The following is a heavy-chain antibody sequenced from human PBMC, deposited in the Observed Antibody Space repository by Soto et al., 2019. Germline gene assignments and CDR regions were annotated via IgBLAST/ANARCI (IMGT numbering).Heavy chain of an antibody. Sequence: QLQLQESGPGLVKPSETLSLTCTVSGGSISSSSYYWGWIRQPPGKGLDWIGSIYYSGSTYYNPSRKSRVTISEDTSKTQFSLKLSSVTAADTAVYYCARTLSGLRFLEWLLSYMDGWGKGTTVTVSS. CDR1: GGSISSSSYY. J-gene: IGHJ6*03. V-gene: IGHV4-39*01. D-gene: IGHD3-3*01. CDR3: ARTLSGLRFLEWLLSYMDG. CDR2: IYYSGST.